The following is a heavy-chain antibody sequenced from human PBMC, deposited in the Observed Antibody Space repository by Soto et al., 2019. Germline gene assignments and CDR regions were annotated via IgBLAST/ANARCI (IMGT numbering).Heavy chain of an antibody. Sequence: ASVNVTRKGTGFTFTSSAVQGVRQPRGQRLEWIGWIVVGSGNKNYAQKFQDTVTINKDMSTRTAYMDLRSLKSEDTALYYCESYRVIVQWLVNWFDPWGQGTLVTVSS. CDR3: ESYRVIVQWLVNWFDP. CDR2: IVVGSGNK. CDR1: GFTFTSSA. V-gene: IGHV1-58*01. D-gene: IGHD6-19*01. J-gene: IGHJ5*02.